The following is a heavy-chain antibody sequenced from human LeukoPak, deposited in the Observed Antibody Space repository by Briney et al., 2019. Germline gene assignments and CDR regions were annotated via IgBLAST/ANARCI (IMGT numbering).Heavy chain of an antibody. V-gene: IGHV4-59*01. CDR2: ISYSGST. D-gene: IGHD6-13*01. CDR1: GGSISSYY. Sequence: SETLSLTCTVSGGSISSYYWSWIRQPPGRGLEWIAYISYSGSTNYNPSLKSRVTISVDTSKNQFSLRLSSSTAADTAVYYCARGGSWYAPGYFDYWGQGTLVTVSS. J-gene: IGHJ4*02. CDR3: ARGGSWYAPGYFDY.